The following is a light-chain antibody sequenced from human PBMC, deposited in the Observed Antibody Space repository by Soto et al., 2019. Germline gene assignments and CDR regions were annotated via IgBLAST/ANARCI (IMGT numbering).Light chain of an antibody. Sequence: EIVLTQPPGTLSLSPGERATLSCRASQSVSSSYLAWYQQKPGQAPRLLIYGASSRATGIPDRFSGSGSGTDFTLTISRLEPEDFAVYYCQQYGSSPTSTFGQGTKVDIK. CDR1: QSVSSSY. CDR2: GAS. J-gene: IGKJ1*01. CDR3: QQYGSSPTST. V-gene: IGKV3-20*01.